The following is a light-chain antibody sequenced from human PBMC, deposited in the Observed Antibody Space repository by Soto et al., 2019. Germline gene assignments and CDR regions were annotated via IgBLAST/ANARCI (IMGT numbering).Light chain of an antibody. CDR1: QSVSSN. V-gene: IGKV3D-15*01. J-gene: IGKJ1*01. CDR3: QQYADWPRT. Sequence: EIGLTQSPATLSVSPGERATLSCRASQSVSSNLAWYQQKPGQAPRLLIYGASTRATGIPARFSGGGSGTEFTLTISSLQSGDFAVYYCQQYADWPRTFGQGTKVDIK. CDR2: GAS.